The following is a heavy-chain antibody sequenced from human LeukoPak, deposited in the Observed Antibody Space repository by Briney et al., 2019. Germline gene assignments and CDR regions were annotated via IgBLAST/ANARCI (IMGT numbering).Heavy chain of an antibody. Sequence: ESGPTLVKPTQTLTLTYSFSGFSLSTSGMCVSWIRQPPGKALEWLALIDWDDDKYYSTSLKTKLTISKDTSKNQVVLTMTNMDPVDTATYYCARGREYSSSSFGYDYWGQGTLVTVSS. V-gene: IGHV2-70*01. CDR1: GFSLSTSGMC. D-gene: IGHD6-6*01. J-gene: IGHJ4*02. CDR2: IDWDDDK. CDR3: ARGREYSSSSFGYDY.